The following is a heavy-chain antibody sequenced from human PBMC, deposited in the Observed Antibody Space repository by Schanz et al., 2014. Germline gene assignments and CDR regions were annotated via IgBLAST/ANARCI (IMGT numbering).Heavy chain of an antibody. J-gene: IGHJ4*02. CDR2: IDGKSTTV. V-gene: IGHV3-48*01. D-gene: IGHD3-10*01. Sequence: VQLVESGGGVVQPGRSLRLSCAAYGFTLSSYAMHWVRQAPGKGLEWLSYIDGKSTTVYYADSVKGRFTISRENAKNSLYLQMNSLRAGDTAVYYCARVPYGSGSYWDYWGQGTLVTVSS. CDR3: ARVPYGSGSYWDY. CDR1: GFTLSSYA.